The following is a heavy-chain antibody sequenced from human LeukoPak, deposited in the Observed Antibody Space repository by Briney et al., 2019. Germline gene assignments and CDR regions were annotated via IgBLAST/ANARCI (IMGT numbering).Heavy chain of an antibody. D-gene: IGHD1-1*01. CDR2: INYNGLST. CDR3: AQEPNWEGGY. CDR1: GFSFSNSD. V-gene: IGHV3-23*01. J-gene: IGHJ4*02. Sequence: GGSLRLACAASGFSFSNSDMNWFRQAPGEVPHWVANINYNGLSTSYADSVKGRFTIARDNSQNMLFLEMNGLRAEDTALYYCAQEPNWEGGYWGQGTLVTVSS.